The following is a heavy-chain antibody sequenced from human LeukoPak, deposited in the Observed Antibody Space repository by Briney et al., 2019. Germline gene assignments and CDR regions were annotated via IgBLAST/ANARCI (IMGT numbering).Heavy chain of an antibody. CDR1: GFTFSDYY. CDR2: ISTTSSYT. Sequence: GGSLRLSCAASGFTFSDYYMSWIRQAPGKGLEWVSYISTTSSYTDYADSVRGRFTISRDNAKNLLYLQMNSLRPEDTAVYYCARDWYCSSSICYTDRNWFDPWGQGTLVGVSA. V-gene: IGHV3-11*05. CDR3: ARDWYCSSSICYTDRNWFDP. D-gene: IGHD2-2*02. J-gene: IGHJ5*02.